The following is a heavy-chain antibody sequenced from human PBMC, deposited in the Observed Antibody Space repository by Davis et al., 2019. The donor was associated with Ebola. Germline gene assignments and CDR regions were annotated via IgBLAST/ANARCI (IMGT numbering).Heavy chain of an antibody. J-gene: IGHJ4*02. D-gene: IGHD1-26*01. CDR2: ISSSSSYI. V-gene: IGHV3-21*01. CDR3: ARRVGARSGFGN. CDR1: GFTFSSYS. Sequence: GESLKISCAASGFTFSSYSMNWVRQAPGKGLEWVSSISSSSSYIYYADSVKGRFTISRDNAKNSLYLQMNSLRAEDTAVYYCARRVGARSGFGNWGQGTLVTVSS.